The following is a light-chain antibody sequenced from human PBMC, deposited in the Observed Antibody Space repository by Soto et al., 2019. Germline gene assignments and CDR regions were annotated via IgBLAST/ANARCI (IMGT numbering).Light chain of an antibody. V-gene: IGKV3-15*01. CDR1: QSVSSN. CDR3: QQYNNWPLYT. CDR2: GAS. J-gene: IGKJ2*01. Sequence: EIVMTQSPATLSVSPGERATLSCRASQSVSSNLAWYQQKPGQAPRLLIYGASTRATGIPARFSGSGSGTEFTLTISRLQSEDFSVYYCQQYNNWPLYTFGQRTKLEIK.